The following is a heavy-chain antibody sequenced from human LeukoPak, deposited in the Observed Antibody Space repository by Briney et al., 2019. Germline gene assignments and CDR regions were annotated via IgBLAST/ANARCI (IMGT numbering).Heavy chain of an antibody. CDR3: ARASGSSPNFDY. CDR1: GFTFSSYG. D-gene: IGHD6-13*01. J-gene: IGHJ4*02. Sequence: GGSLRLSCAASGFTFSSYGMHWVRQAPGKGLEWVAVISYDGSNKYYADSVKGRFTISRDNSKNTLYLQMNSLRAEDTAVYYCARASGSSPNFDYWGQGTLVTVSS. V-gene: IGHV3-30*03. CDR2: ISYDGSNK.